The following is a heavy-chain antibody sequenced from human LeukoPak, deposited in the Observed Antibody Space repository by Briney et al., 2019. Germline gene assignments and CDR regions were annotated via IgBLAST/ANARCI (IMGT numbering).Heavy chain of an antibody. V-gene: IGHV1-8*01. CDR3: ARVNDILTGYYKDY. CDR2: MNPNSGNT. D-gene: IGHD3-9*01. Sequence: ASVKVSCKASGYTFTSYDINWLRQATGQGLEWMGWMNPNSGNTGYAQKFQGRVTMTRNTSISTAYMELSSLRSEDTAVYYCARVNDILTGYYKDYWGQGTLVTVSS. CDR1: GYTFTSYD. J-gene: IGHJ4*02.